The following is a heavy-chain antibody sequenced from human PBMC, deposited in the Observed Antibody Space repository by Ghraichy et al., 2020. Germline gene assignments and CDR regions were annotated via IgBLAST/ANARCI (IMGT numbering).Heavy chain of an antibody. CDR1: GFTFSRYW. V-gene: IGHV3-7*04. Sequence: GGSLRLSCAASGFTFSRYWMSWVRQAPGKGLEWVANIKQDGSEKYSVDSVKGRFIISRDNAKNALYLQMNSLRGEDTAVYYCARDEGALPNWGQGTLVTVSS. CDR3: ARDEGALPN. D-gene: IGHD1-26*01. CDR2: IKQDGSEK. J-gene: IGHJ4*02.